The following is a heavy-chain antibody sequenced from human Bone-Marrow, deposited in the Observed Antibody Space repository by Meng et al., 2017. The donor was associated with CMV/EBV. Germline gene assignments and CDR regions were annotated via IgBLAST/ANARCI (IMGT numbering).Heavy chain of an antibody. D-gene: IGHD4-11*01. V-gene: IGHV3-74*01. CDR3: ARRAGADSYFDF. J-gene: IGHJ2*01. CDR1: GFTFSSYW. CDR2: INSDGSST. Sequence: CAASGFTFSSYWRYWVRQTPGKGLVWVSRINSDGSSTRYADSVKGRFTISRDNVKNTLDLQINTLRAEDTAVYYCARRAGADSYFDFWGRGTLVTVSS.